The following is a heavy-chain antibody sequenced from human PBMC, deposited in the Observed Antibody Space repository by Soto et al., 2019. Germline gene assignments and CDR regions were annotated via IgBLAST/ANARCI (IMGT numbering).Heavy chain of an antibody. D-gene: IGHD1-1*01. J-gene: IGHJ4*02. CDR1: GLSITNNY. Sequence: QVHLQESGPGLVKPSETLSLTCTVSGLSITNNYWSWIRQPPGKGLEWIGYIYHTGNTNYDPSLKSRVTMSVDTSKNQFSLNLASLTAADTAIYYCARANWYSEYWGQGTLVIVSS. V-gene: IGHV4-59*13. CDR3: ARANWYSEY. CDR2: IYHTGNT.